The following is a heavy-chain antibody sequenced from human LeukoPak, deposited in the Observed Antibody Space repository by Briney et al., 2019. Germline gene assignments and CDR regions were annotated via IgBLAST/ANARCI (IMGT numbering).Heavy chain of an antibody. J-gene: IGHJ3*02. Sequence: SETLSLTCAVSGGSISSGGYSWSWIRQPPGKGLEWIGYIYHSGSTYYNPSLKSRVTISVDRSKNQFSLKLSSVTAADTAVYYYARDGVIGGAFDIWGQGTMVTVSS. V-gene: IGHV4-30-2*01. CDR3: ARDGVIGGAFDI. CDR2: IYHSGST. D-gene: IGHD3-22*01. CDR1: GGSISSGGYS.